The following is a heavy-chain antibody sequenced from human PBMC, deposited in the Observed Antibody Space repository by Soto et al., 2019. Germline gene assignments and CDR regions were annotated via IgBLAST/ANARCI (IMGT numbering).Heavy chain of an antibody. J-gene: IGHJ6*02. D-gene: IGHD3-16*01. Sequence: QVQLRESGPGLVMPSQTLSLTCTVSGDSISSGNKYWSWIRQPPGKGLGWIGYIFSRGTTYYNPSLKSRLTMSLDASQNQFSLKLNSLTDADTAVYFCARVPSPFDYYYAMDVWGQGTTVTVSS. CDR1: GDSISSGNKY. CDR3: ARVPSPFDYYYAMDV. V-gene: IGHV4-30-4*01. CDR2: IFSRGTT.